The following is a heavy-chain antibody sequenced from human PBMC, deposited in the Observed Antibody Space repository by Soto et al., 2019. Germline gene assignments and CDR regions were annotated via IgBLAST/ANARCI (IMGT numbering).Heavy chain of an antibody. J-gene: IGHJ5*02. CDR1: GGSISSSNW. D-gene: IGHD6-13*01. V-gene: IGHV4-4*02. CDR3: ARCSSSWQRNWFDP. CDR2: IYHSGST. Sequence: SETLSLTCAVSGGSISSSNWWSWVRPPPGKGLEWIGEIYHSGSTNYNPSLKSRVTIAVDKSKNQFSLKLSSVTAADTAVYYCARCSSSWQRNWFDPWGQGTLVTVSS.